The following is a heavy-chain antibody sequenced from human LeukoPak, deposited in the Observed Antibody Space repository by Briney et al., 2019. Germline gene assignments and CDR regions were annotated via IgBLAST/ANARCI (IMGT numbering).Heavy chain of an antibody. D-gene: IGHD3/OR15-3a*01. Sequence: GGSLRLSCAASGFTFSASWMTWVRQAPGKGLEWVANIKGDESEIYQLGSVRGRFTVSRDNARNSLYLQMHSLRDEDSAVYYCGRSIWTHNSFTTDVCGQGTTVTVSS. CDR3: GRSIWTHNSFTTDV. V-gene: IGHV3-7*01. CDR1: GFTFSASW. CDR2: IKGDESEI. J-gene: IGHJ6*02.